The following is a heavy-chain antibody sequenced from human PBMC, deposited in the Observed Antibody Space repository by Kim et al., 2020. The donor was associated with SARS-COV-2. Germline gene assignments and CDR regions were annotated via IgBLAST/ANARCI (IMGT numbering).Heavy chain of an antibody. CDR1: GFTFSNSA. V-gene: IGHV3-30*04. CDR2: ITCDGSNY. Sequence: GGSLRLSCAASGFTFSNSAIHWVRQAPGKGLEWVAVITCDGSNYSSADSATGRFTISSASYEETNTLHLQSKSIKTKAISYCDSDLVPWLASRYFYAMDV. J-gene: IGHJ6*01. CDR3: DSDLVPWLASRYFYAMDV. D-gene: IGHD6-19*01.